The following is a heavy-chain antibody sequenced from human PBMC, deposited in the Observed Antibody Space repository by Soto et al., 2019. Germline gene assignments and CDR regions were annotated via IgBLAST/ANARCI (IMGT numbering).Heavy chain of an antibody. D-gene: IGHD3-9*01. CDR1: GYTFTGYY. V-gene: IGHV1-2*04. CDR3: ARARGDISTGYNRNYYYYYYMDV. J-gene: IGHJ6*03. CDR2: INPNSGGT. Sequence: QVQLVQSGAEVKKPGASVKVSCKASGYTFTGYYMHWVRQAPGQGLEWMGWINPNSGGTNYAQKCQGWVTMTRDSSISTAYMELSRLRSDDTAVYYCARARGDISTGYNRNYYYYYYMDVWGKGTTVTVSS.